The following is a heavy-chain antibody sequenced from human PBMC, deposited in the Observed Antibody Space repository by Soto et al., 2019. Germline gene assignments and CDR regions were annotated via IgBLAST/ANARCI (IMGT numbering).Heavy chain of an antibody. CDR1: GGSFSGYY. V-gene: IGHV4-34*01. CDR3: ARGHYVLLWFAESPHIQH. J-gene: IGHJ1*01. D-gene: IGHD3-10*01. CDR2: INHSGST. Sequence: SETLSLTCAVYGGSFSGYYWSWIRQPPGKGLEWIGEINHSGSTNYNPSLKSRVTISVDTSKNQFPLKLSSVTAADTAVYYCARGHYVLLWFAESPHIQHWGQGTLVTVSS.